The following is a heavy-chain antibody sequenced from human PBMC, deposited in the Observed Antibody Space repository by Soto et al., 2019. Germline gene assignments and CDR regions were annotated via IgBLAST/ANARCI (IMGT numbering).Heavy chain of an antibody. J-gene: IGHJ1*01. CDR2: LNHSGST. V-gene: IGHV4-34*01. Sequence: PSETLSRTCAVYGGSFSGYYWSWIRQPPGKGLEWIGELNHSGSTYYNMSIKSQVTISVDTSNNLFSLKLSSVTAADTAVYYCARGSESIYSSGYYYSHLWGQGTLVTVSS. CDR3: ARGSESIYSSGYYYSHL. D-gene: IGHD3-22*01. CDR1: GGSFSGYY.